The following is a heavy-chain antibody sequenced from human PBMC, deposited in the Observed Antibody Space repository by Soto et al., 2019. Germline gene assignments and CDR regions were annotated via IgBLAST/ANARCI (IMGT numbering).Heavy chain of an antibody. V-gene: IGHV5-51*01. Sequence: GESLKISCKGSGYSFTNYWIGWVRQMPGKDLEWIGIIYPEDSETRYSPSFQGLVTVSTDTSISTTYMELSSLTSEDTAVYYCTRAPLGIIVAPDFWGQGTLVTVSS. D-gene: IGHD3-22*01. CDR3: TRAPLGIIVAPDF. J-gene: IGHJ4*02. CDR1: GYSFTNYW. CDR2: IYPEDSET.